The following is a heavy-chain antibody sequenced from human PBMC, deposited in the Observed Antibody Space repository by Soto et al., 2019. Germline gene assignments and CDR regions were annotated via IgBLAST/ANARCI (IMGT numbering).Heavy chain of an antibody. CDR1: GFTFSTYG. J-gene: IGHJ4*02. CDR3: AKDLTDYDFWSGYHY. CDR2: ISYDGSKK. D-gene: IGHD3-3*01. V-gene: IGHV3-30*18. Sequence: QVQLVESGGGVVQPGRSLRLSCAASGFTFSTYGMHWVRQVPGKGLEWVAVISYDGSKKYYADSVKGRFTISRDNSKNTLYLQMNSLRPEDTAVYYCAKDLTDYDFWSGYHYWGQGTLVTVSS.